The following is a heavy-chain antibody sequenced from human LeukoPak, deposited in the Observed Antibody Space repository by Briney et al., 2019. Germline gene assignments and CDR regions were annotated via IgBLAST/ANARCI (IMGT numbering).Heavy chain of an antibody. D-gene: IGHD3-10*01. J-gene: IGHJ4*02. CDR3: ARGFTMVRGAFDY. V-gene: IGHV4-59*01. CDR1: GGSISSYY. CDR2: IYYSGST. Sequence: SETLSLTCTVSGGSISSYYWSWIRQPPGKGLEWIGYIYYSGSTNYNPSLKSRVTISVDTSKNQFSLKLSSVTAADTAVYYCARGFTMVRGAFDYWGQGTLVTVSS.